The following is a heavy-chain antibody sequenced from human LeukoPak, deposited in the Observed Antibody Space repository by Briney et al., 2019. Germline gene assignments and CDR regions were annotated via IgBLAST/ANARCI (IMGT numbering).Heavy chain of an antibody. J-gene: IGHJ4*02. CDR3: SRDDYSTSSGYFSDS. Sequence: PGRSLRLSCTASGFTFGDYGVSWFRQAPGKGLEWVGFIRSKVYGGATDYAASVKGRFTISRDDSKNIAYLQMNSLQTEDTAVYSCSRDDYSTSSGYFSDSWGQGTLVTVSS. V-gene: IGHV3-49*03. CDR1: GFTFGDYG. CDR2: IRSKVYGGAT. D-gene: IGHD3-22*01.